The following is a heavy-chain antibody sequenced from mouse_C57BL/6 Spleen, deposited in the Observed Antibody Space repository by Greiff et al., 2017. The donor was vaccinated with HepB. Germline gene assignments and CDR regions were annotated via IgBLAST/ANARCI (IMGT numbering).Heavy chain of an antibody. V-gene: IGHV1-26*01. Sequence: VQLKQSGPELVKPGASVKISCKASGYTFTDYYMNWVKQSHGKSLEWIGDINPNNGGTSYNQKFKGKATLTVDKSSSTAYMELRSLTSEDSAVYYCARGVSEGWYFDVWGTGTTVTVSS. D-gene: IGHD2-1*01. J-gene: IGHJ1*03. CDR1: GYTFTDYY. CDR2: INPNNGGT. CDR3: ARGVSEGWYFDV.